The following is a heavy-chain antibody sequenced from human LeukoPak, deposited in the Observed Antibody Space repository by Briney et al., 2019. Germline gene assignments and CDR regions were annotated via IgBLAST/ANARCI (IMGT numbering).Heavy chain of an antibody. V-gene: IGHV3-23*01. Sequence: QPGGSLRLSCAASGFTYSSYAMSWVRQAPGKGLEWVSAISGSGGSTYYADSVKGRFTISRDNSKNTLYLQMNSLRAEDTAVYYCAKGPTVTTVGFDYWGQGTLVTVSS. J-gene: IGHJ4*02. CDR1: GFTYSSYA. CDR3: AKGPTVTTVGFDY. CDR2: ISGSGGST. D-gene: IGHD4-11*01.